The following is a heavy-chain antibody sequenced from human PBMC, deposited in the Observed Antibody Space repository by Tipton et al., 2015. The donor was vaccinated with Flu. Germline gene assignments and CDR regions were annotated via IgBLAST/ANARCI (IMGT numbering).Heavy chain of an antibody. V-gene: IGHV1-69*01. CDR1: GGTFSSYA. D-gene: IGHD6-6*01. CDR2: IIPIFGTA. CDR3: ASAIAARPSNYYYYYMDV. Sequence: QSGAEVKKPGSSVKVSCKASGGTFSSYAISWVRQAPGQGLEWMGGIIPIFGTANYAQKFQGRVTITADESTSTAYMELSSLRSEDTAVYYCASAIAARPSNYYYYYMDVWGKGTTVTVSS. J-gene: IGHJ6*03.